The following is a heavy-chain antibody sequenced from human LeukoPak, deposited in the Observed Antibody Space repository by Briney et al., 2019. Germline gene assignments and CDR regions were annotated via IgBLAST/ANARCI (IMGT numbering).Heavy chain of an antibody. Sequence: RSGGSLRLSCAASGFTFSNYGMHWVRQAPGKGLEWVAFIRYDGSNKYYADSVKGRFTISRDNAKNSLYLQMNSLRAEDTAVYYCARDPARVGATDFDYWGQGTLVTVSS. CDR3: ARDPARVGATDFDY. V-gene: IGHV3-30*02. J-gene: IGHJ4*02. D-gene: IGHD1-26*01. CDR1: GFTFSNYG. CDR2: IRYDGSNK.